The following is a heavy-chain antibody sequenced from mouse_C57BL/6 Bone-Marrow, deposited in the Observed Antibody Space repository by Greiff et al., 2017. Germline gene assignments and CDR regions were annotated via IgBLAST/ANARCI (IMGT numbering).Heavy chain of an antibody. CDR3: ARYKWDYDNFDY. V-gene: IGHV3-8*01. CDR1: GYSITSDY. Sequence: VQLKESGPGLAKPSQTLSLTCSVTGYSITSDYWNWIRTFPGNKLEYMGYISYSGSTYYNPSLKSRISITRDTSKNQYYLQLNSVTTEDTATYDCARYKWDYDNFDYWGQGTTLKVSS. J-gene: IGHJ2*01. D-gene: IGHD2-4*01. CDR2: ISYSGST.